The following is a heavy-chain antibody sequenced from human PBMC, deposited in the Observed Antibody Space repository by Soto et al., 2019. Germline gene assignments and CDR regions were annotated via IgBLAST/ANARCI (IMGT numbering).Heavy chain of an antibody. V-gene: IGHV1-18*04. CDR2: TSTNNDDR. Sequence: GVSVKVSCKAAGYRMSTYGINWVRQAPGQGLEWLGWTSTNNDDRNYAQKFRGRVTFTTDTSTSTAYMELRSLISDDTAVYFCARERYVASRHSHFDSWGQPTQGTVSS. J-gene: IGHJ4*03. D-gene: IGHD6-6*01. CDR1: GYRMSTYG. CDR3: ARERYVASRHSHFDS.